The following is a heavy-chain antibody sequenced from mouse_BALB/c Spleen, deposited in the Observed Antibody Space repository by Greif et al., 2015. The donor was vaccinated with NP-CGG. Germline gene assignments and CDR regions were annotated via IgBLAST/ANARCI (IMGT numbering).Heavy chain of an antibody. Sequence: EVKVVESGGGLVKPGGSLKLSCAASGFAFSSYDMSWVRQTPEKRLEWVATISSGGSYTYYPDSVKGRFTISRDNARNTLYLQMSSLRSEDTALYYCAREDGNYRRAWFAYWGQGTLVTVSA. V-gene: IGHV5-9*02. J-gene: IGHJ3*01. D-gene: IGHD2-1*01. CDR2: ISSGGSYT. CDR3: AREDGNYRRAWFAY. CDR1: GFAFSSYD.